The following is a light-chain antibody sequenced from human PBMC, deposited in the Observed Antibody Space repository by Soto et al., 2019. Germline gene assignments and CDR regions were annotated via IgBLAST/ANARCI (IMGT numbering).Light chain of an antibody. Sequence: QSALTRPAAVSGSPGQSVTISCTGTSSDVGGYNYVSWYQQHPGKAPKLVIYEVSNRPSGVSNRFSGSKSGNTASLTISGLQAEDEADYYCSSYTTSSTLVFGPGTKVTLL. CDR1: SSDVGGYNY. CDR2: EVS. V-gene: IGLV2-14*01. J-gene: IGLJ1*01. CDR3: SSYTTSSTLV.